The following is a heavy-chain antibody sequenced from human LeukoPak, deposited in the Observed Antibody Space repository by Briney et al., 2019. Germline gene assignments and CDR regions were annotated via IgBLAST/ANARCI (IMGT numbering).Heavy chain of an antibody. D-gene: IGHD2-2*02. V-gene: IGHV4-61*02. CDR1: GGSIRSGSYY. CDR3: ARDPIVVVPAAIMGNYYYGMDV. Sequence: SETLSLTCTVSGGSIRSGSYYWSWIRQPAGKGLEWIGRIYTSGSTNYNPSLKSRVTISVDTSKNQFSLKLSSVTAADTAVYYCARDPIVVVPAAIMGNYYYGMDVWGQGTTVTVSS. J-gene: IGHJ6*02. CDR2: IYTSGST.